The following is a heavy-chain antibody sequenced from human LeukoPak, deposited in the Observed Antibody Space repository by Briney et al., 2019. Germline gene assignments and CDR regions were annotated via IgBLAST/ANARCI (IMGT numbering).Heavy chain of an antibody. CDR3: ASTYYDNSGYSFGY. V-gene: IGHV4-38-2*02. J-gene: IGHJ4*02. Sequence: SETLSLTCTVSGYSISSGYYWGWIRQPPGKGLEWIGSIYHSGSTYYNPSLKSRVTISVDTYRNQFSLKLSSVTAADTAVYYCASTYYDNSGYSFGYWGQGTLVTVSS. CDR1: GYSISSGYY. CDR2: IYHSGST. D-gene: IGHD3-22*01.